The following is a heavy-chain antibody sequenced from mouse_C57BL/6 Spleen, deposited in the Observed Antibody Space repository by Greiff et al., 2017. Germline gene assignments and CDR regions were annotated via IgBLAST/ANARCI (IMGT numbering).Heavy chain of an antibody. Sequence: EVQLQQSGGDLVKPGGSLKLSCAASGFTFSSYGMSWVRQTPDKRLEWVATISSGGSYTYYPESVKGRFTFSRDNAKNTLYLQMSSLKSEDTAMYYGARRYDYGGFAYWGQGTLVTVSA. J-gene: IGHJ3*01. CDR3: ARRYDYGGFAY. V-gene: IGHV5-6*01. CDR2: ISSGGSYT. D-gene: IGHD2-4*01. CDR1: GFTFSSYG.